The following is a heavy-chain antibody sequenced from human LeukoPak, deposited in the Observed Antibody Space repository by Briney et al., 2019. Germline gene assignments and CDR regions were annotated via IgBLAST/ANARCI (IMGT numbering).Heavy chain of an antibody. Sequence: SETLSLTCTVSGGSISSYYWSWIRQPPGKGLEWIGYIYYSGSTNYNPSLKSRVTISVDTSKNQFSLKLSSVTAADTAVYYCARDGYCSSTSCYTRYYYMDVWGKGTTVTVSS. V-gene: IGHV4-59*01. CDR2: IYYSGST. CDR1: GGSISSYY. D-gene: IGHD2-2*02. CDR3: ARDGYCSSTSCYTRYYYMDV. J-gene: IGHJ6*03.